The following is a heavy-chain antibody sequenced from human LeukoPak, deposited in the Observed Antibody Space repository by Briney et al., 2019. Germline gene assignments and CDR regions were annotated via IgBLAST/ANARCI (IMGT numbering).Heavy chain of an antibody. D-gene: IGHD1-26*01. CDR2: ISASGGAT. Sequence: GGSLRLSCAASGFTFNNYAMSWVRQAPGKGLEWVSGISASGGATHYADSVKGRFTISRDNFKNTLHLQTNSLRAEDTALYYCAKLAGATNYYFYMDVWGNGTTVTVSS. CDR1: GFTFNNYA. CDR3: AKLAGATNYYFYMDV. J-gene: IGHJ6*03. V-gene: IGHV3-23*01.